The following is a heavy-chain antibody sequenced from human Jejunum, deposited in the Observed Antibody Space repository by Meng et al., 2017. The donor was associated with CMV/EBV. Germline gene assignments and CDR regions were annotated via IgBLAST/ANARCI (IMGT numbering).Heavy chain of an antibody. D-gene: IGHD5-12*01. CDR2: NSWDGATT. J-gene: IGHJ4*02. CDR1: DGYG. CDR3: TKDAASSGYDVEVSYFDY. Sequence: DGYGMHSGRQPPGKCFEWISFNSWDGATTYYADSVKGRFNISRDNSKNSLYLQMNSLRPEDTALYYCTKDAASSGYDVEVSYFDYWGQGTLVTVSS. V-gene: IGHV3-43D*03.